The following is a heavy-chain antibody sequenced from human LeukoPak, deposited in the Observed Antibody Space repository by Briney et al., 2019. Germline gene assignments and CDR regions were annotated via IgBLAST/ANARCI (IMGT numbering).Heavy chain of an antibody. V-gene: IGHV3-7*01. CDR1: GFSFGSYW. J-gene: IGHJ3*02. D-gene: IGHD5-24*01. CDR2: IKQDGSEQ. CDR3: ASTGGYKNAFDI. Sequence: QPGGSLRLSCVASGFSFGSYWMSWVRQAPGKGLEWVANIKQDGSEQYSVDSVKGRFTSSRDNAKSSLYLQMNSLRVDDTAMYYCASTGGYKNAFDIWGQGTMVTVSS.